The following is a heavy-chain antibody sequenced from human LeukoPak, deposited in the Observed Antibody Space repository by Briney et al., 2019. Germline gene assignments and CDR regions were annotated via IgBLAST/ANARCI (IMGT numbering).Heavy chain of an antibody. V-gene: IGHV3-66*01. Sequence: PGGSLRLSCAASGFTFSSYSMNWVRQAPEKGLEWVSVIYSGGGTYYADSVKGRFTISRDNSKNTLYLQMNSLRADDTAVYYCATGGAKNDYWGQGTLVTVSS. CDR1: GFTFSSYS. D-gene: IGHD1-26*01. CDR3: ATGGAKNDY. J-gene: IGHJ4*02. CDR2: IYSGGGT.